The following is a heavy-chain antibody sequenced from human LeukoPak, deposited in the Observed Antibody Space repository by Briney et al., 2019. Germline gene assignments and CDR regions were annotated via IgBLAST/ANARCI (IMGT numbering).Heavy chain of an antibody. J-gene: IGHJ4*02. CDR2: INSDGSST. CDR3: AKDNTGYSSSHVDY. V-gene: IGHV3-74*01. D-gene: IGHD6-13*01. CDR1: GFTFSSYT. Sequence: GGSLRLSCAASGFTFSSYTMNWVRQAPGKGLVWVSRINSDGSSTSYADSVKGRFTISRDNAKNTLYLQMNSLRAEDTALYYCAKDNTGYSSSHVDYWGQGTLVTVSS.